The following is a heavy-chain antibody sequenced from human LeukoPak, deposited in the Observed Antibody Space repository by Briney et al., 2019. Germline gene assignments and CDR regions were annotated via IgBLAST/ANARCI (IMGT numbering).Heavy chain of an antibody. V-gene: IGHV4-34*01. CDR3: ARTLGSGCLN. D-gene: IGHD5-12*01. Sequence: SETLSLTCAVYGGSFSGYYWSWIRQPPGKGLEWIGEINHSGSTNYNPSLRSRVTISVDTSKNQFSLKLSSVTAADTAVYYCARTLGSGCLNWGQGTLVTVSS. CDR1: GGSFSGYY. CDR2: INHSGST. J-gene: IGHJ4*02.